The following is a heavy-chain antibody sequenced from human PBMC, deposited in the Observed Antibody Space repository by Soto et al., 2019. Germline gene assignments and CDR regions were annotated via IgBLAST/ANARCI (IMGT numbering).Heavy chain of an antibody. CDR2: INHSGST. V-gene: IGHV4-34*01. CDR3: ARGGQDIVVVVAATASDAFDI. D-gene: IGHD2-15*01. CDR1: GGSFSGYY. Sequence: QVQLQQWGAGLLKPSETLSLTCAVYGGSFSGYYWSWIRQPPGKGLEWIGEINHSGSTNYNPSLKSQETISVDTPKNQFSLKLSSVTAEETAVYYCARGGQDIVVVVAATASDAFDIWGQGTMVTVSS. J-gene: IGHJ3*02.